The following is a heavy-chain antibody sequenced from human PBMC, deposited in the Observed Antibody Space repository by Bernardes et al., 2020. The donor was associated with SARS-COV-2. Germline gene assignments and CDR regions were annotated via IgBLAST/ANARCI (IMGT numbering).Heavy chain of an antibody. CDR3: ARDVGGTDWRFGFDV. CDR2: INGDGSNT. J-gene: IGHJ3*01. CDR1: GFTFSNFG. D-gene: IGHD3-9*01. V-gene: IGHV3-74*01. Sequence: GGSLRLSCAASGFTFSNFGMHWVRQAPGKGLVWVSRINGDGSNTNYADSVKGRFTISRDNAKTTLFLHMNSLRVEDTAVYYCARDVGGTDWRFGFDVWGPGTMVHVSS.